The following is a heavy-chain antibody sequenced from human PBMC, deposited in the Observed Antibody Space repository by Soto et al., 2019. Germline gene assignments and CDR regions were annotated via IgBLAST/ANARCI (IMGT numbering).Heavy chain of an antibody. CDR3: ARAGCDGGTCYTLVGLRYGMDV. J-gene: IGHJ6*02. CDR2: ISYDGNNK. D-gene: IGHD2-15*01. Sequence: QVQLVESGGGVVQPGRSLRLSCAASGFTFNNYAMYWVRQAPGKGLEWVAVISYDGNNKYYADSVKGRFTISRDNSKNTRYMQMNSLRAEDTAVYYCARAGCDGGTCYTLVGLRYGMDVWGQGTTVTVSS. V-gene: IGHV3-30-3*01. CDR1: GFTFNNYA.